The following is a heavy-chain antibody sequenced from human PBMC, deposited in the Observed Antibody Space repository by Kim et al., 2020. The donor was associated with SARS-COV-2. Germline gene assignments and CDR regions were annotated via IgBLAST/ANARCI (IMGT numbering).Heavy chain of an antibody. D-gene: IGHD4-17*01. J-gene: IGHJ3*02. CDR3: AKGRVYGDVNDAFDI. CDR2: ISYDGSNK. V-gene: IGHV3-30*18. Sequence: GGSLRLSCAASGFTFSSYGMHWVRQAPGKGLEWVAVISYDGSNKYYADSVKGRFTISRDNSKNTLYLQMNSLRAEDTAVYYCAKGRVYGDVNDAFDIWGQGTMVTVSS. CDR1: GFTFSSYG.